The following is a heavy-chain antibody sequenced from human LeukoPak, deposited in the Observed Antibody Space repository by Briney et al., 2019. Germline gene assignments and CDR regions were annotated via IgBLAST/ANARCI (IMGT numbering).Heavy chain of an antibody. J-gene: IGHJ4*02. Sequence: SETLSLTCAVYGGSFSGYYWSWIRQPPGKGLEWIGEINHRGSTNYNPSLKSRVTISVDTSKNQFSLKLSSVTAADTAVYYCARGLGSSSFPFDYWGQGTLVTVSS. D-gene: IGHD6-6*01. V-gene: IGHV4-34*01. CDR3: ARGLGSSSFPFDY. CDR2: INHRGST. CDR1: GGSFSGYY.